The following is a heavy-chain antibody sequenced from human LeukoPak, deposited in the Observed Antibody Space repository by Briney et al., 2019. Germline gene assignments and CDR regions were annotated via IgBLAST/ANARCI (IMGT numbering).Heavy chain of an antibody. CDR1: GLTFSSYG. CDR3: AKLGALGATTNFDY. Sequence: GGSLRLSCAASGLTFSSYGMSWVRQAPGKGLEWVSAISGTGGSTYYADSVKGRFSISRDNSKNTLYLQMNSLRAEDTAVYYCAKLGALGATTNFDYWGQGTLVTVSS. V-gene: IGHV3-23*01. D-gene: IGHD1-26*01. J-gene: IGHJ4*02. CDR2: ISGTGGST.